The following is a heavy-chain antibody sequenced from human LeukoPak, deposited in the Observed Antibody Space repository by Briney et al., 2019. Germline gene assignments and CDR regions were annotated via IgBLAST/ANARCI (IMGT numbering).Heavy chain of an antibody. V-gene: IGHV4-34*01. CDR2: IHRSGDT. J-gene: IGHJ5*02. CDR3: VRATANGSGRAYDP. CDR1: GESMIGHY. D-gene: IGHD3-10*01. Sequence: PSETLSLTCAVYGESMIGHYWTWIRHPPGKRLEWIGEIHRSGDTKSNPSPKNRVTMSIDMSKNQFSLKVKSVTAADTAVYYCVRATANGSGRAYDPWAQGNLVRVPS.